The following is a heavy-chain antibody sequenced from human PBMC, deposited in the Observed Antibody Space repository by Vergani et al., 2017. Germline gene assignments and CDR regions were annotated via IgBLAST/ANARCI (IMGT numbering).Heavy chain of an antibody. CDR3: AKDIGGGDGDLAFDY. J-gene: IGHJ4*02. CDR2: ISWNSGSI. D-gene: IGHD4-17*01. CDR1: GFTFDDYA. Sequence: EVQLVESGGGLVKPGGSLRLSCAASGFTFDDYAMHWVRQAPGKGLEWVSGISWNSGSIGYADSVKGRFTISRDNAKNSLYLQMNSLRAEDTALYYCAKDIGGGDGDLAFDYWGQGTLVTVSS. V-gene: IGHV3-9*01.